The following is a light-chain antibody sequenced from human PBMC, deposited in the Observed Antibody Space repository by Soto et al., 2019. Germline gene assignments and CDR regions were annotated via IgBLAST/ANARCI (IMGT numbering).Light chain of an antibody. V-gene: IGKV3-20*01. CDR3: QQYGSSST. Sequence: EIVLTQSPGTLSLSPGERATLSCRASQSVSSSYLAWYQQKPGQAPRLLIYGASSRATGIPDRFSGSGSGTDFTLTISSLEPEDVAVYYCQQYGSSSTFGPGTKVDIK. CDR2: GAS. CDR1: QSVSSSY. J-gene: IGKJ3*01.